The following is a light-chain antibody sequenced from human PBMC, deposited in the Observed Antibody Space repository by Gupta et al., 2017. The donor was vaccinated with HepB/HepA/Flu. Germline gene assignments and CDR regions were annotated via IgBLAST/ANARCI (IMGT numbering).Light chain of an antibody. CDR3: NSRDSSGNHPHVV. Sequence: SSELTQDPAVSVALGQTVRITCQGDSLRSYYASWYQQKPGQAPVLVIYGKNNRPSGIPDRFSGSSSGITASLTITGAQAEDEADYYCNSRDSSGNHPHVVFGGGTKLTVL. CDR1: SLRSYY. CDR2: GKN. J-gene: IGLJ2*01. V-gene: IGLV3-19*01.